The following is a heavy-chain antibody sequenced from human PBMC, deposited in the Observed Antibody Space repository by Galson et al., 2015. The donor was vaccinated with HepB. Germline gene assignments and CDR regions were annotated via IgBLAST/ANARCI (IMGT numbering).Heavy chain of an antibody. CDR1: GGSFSGYY. J-gene: IGHJ6*03. D-gene: IGHD3-16*01. CDR3: ARGKRGDYVWGSYYYYMDV. Sequence: SETLSLTCAVYGGSFSGYYWSWIRQPPGKGLEWIGEINHRGGTNYNPPLRSRVTISVDTSKNQFTLKLTSVTAADTAVYYCARGKRGDYVWGSYYYYMDVWGKGTTVTVPS. CDR2: INHRGGT. V-gene: IGHV4-34*01.